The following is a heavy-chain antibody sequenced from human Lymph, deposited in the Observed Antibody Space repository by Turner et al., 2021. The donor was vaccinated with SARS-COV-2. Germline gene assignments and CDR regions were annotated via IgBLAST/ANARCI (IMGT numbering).Heavy chain of an antibody. D-gene: IGHD3-3*01. Sequence: QVQLVQSGAEVTKPGASVQVSCKAPGYTFTGYYMHWVRQAPGQGLGGMGWINPNSGGTNYAQKFQGRVTMTRDTSISTAYMELSRLRSDDTAVYYCARDVERYNEFWSGYSGGYGLDVWGQGTTVTVSS. CDR3: ARDVERYNEFWSGYSGGYGLDV. J-gene: IGHJ6*02. V-gene: IGHV1-2*02. CDR2: INPNSGGT. CDR1: GYTFTGYY.